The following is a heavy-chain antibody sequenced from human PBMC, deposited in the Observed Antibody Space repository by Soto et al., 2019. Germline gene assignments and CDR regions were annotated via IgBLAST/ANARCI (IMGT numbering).Heavy chain of an antibody. D-gene: IGHD3-16*01. J-gene: IGHJ4*02. V-gene: IGHV2-5*01. CDR3: PHSPWGAAPDY. CDR1: GFSLSARGVE. Sequence: QITLKESGPTLVKPTQTLTLTCTVSGFSLSARGVEVGWFRQPPGKALEWLAIISWKDDKRYSPSLQSRLTITKDTSKNQVVLTMTDMDPMDTATYYCPHSPWGAAPDYWGQGTLVTVSS. CDR2: ISWKDDK.